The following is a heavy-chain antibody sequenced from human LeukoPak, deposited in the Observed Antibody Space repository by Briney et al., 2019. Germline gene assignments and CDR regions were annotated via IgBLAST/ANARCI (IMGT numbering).Heavy chain of an antibody. CDR1: GFTVSSNY. CDR3: ARDLLHCSSGSYSYRDY. J-gene: IGHJ4*02. CDR2: IYSGGST. Sequence: PGGSLRLSCAASGFTVSSNYMSWVRQAPGKGLEWVSVIYSGGSTYYADSVKGRFTISRDNSKNTLYLQMNSLRAEDTAVYYCARDLLHCSSGSYSYRDYWGQGTLVTVSS. D-gene: IGHD2-15*01. V-gene: IGHV3-53*01.